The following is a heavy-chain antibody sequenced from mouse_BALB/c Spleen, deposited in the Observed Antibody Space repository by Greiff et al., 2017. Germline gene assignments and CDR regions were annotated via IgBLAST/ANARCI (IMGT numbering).Heavy chain of an antibody. CDR3: ARIYEYDWFAY. CDR2: INPSNGRT. D-gene: IGHD2-4*01. Sequence: VQLQQPGAELVKPGASVKLSCKASGYTFTSYWMHWVEQRPGQGLEWIGEINPSNGRTNYNEKFKSKATLTVDKSSSTAYMQLSSLTSEDSAVYDGARIYEYDWFAYWGQGTLVTVSA. J-gene: IGHJ3*01. CDR1: GYTFTSYW. V-gene: IGHV1S81*02.